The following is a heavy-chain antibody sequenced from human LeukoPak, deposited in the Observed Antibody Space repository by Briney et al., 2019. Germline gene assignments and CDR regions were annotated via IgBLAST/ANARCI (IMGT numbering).Heavy chain of an antibody. CDR3: AREYVVVPADAYIDY. CDR1: GGTFSSYA. CDR2: IIPIFGTA. Sequence: RASVKVSCKASGGTFSSYAISWVRQAPGQGLEWMGGIIPIFGTANYAQKFQGRVTITADESTSTAYMELSSLRSEDTAVYYCAREYVVVPADAYIDYWGQGTLVTVSS. J-gene: IGHJ4*02. V-gene: IGHV1-69*13. D-gene: IGHD2-2*01.